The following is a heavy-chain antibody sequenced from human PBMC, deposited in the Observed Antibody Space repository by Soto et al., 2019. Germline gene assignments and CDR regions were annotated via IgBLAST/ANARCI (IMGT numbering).Heavy chain of an antibody. V-gene: IGHV6-1*01. J-gene: IGHJ3*02. Sequence: SQTLSLTCAISGDSVSSNSAAWNWIRQSPSRGLEWLGRTYYRSKWYNDYAVSVKSRITINPDTSKNQFSLQLNSVTPEDTAVYYCARDRIPNNDDAFYDYIWGSYRYTRAFDIWGQGTMVTVSS. CDR3: ARDRIPNNDDAFYDYIWGSYRYTRAFDI. CDR1: GDSVSSNSAA. CDR2: TYYRSKWYN. D-gene: IGHD3-16*02.